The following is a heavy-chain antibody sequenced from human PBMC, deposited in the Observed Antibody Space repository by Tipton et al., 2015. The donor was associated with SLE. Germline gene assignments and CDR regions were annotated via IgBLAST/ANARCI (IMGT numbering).Heavy chain of an antibody. CDR2: IYYSGST. CDR3: ARWDDYGAENWFDP. V-gene: IGHV4-61*08. CDR1: GGSISSGDYY. J-gene: IGHJ5*02. Sequence: LRLSCTVSGGSISSGDYYWSWIRQPPGKGLEWIGYIYYSGSTNYNPSLKSRVTISVDTSKNQFSLKLSSVTAADTAVYYCARWDDYGAENWFDPWGQGTLVTVSS. D-gene: IGHD4-17*01.